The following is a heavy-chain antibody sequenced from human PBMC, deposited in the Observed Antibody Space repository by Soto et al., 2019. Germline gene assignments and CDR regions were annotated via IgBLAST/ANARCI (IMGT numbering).Heavy chain of an antibody. Sequence: GGSLILSCEASGFTFSSYGMHWVRQAPGKGLEWVAVISYDGSNKYYADSVKGRFTISRDNSKNTLYLQMNSLRAEDTAVYYCAKGDGLAGDDYVYWGQGTLGTVSS. CDR2: ISYDGSNK. CDR1: GFTFSSYG. CDR3: AKGDGLAGDDYVY. J-gene: IGHJ4*02. D-gene: IGHD3-16*01. V-gene: IGHV3-30*18.